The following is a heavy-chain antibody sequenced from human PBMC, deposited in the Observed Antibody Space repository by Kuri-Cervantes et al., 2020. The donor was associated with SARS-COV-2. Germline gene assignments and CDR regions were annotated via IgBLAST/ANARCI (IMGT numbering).Heavy chain of an antibody. V-gene: IGHV3-7*04. Sequence: GGSLRLSCEASGFTLTYRWMAWFRQAPGKGLEWVAAIKADGGEMVYVDSAKGRFTISRDNAKNSVFLQMNSVRIEDMSLYFCAWGRGWTFDIWGRGTMVTVSS. D-gene: IGHD3-3*01. CDR2: IKADGGEM. J-gene: IGHJ3*02. CDR3: AWGRGWTFDI. CDR1: GFTLTYRW.